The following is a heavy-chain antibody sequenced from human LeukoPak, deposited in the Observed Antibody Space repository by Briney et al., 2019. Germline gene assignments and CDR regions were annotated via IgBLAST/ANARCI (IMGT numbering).Heavy chain of an antibody. CDR2: MNPNGATS. D-gene: IGHD6-19*01. V-gene: IGHV1-8*02. CDR3: ARGKQWLRFDY. J-gene: IGHJ4*02. CDR1: GNTFGNYD. Sequence: ASVKVSCKASGNTFGNYDINWVRQAPGQGLEWVGFMNPNGATSSSAPKFQGRVTMTRNTSISTAYMELSSLRSEDTAVYYCARGKQWLRFDYWGQGTLVTVSS.